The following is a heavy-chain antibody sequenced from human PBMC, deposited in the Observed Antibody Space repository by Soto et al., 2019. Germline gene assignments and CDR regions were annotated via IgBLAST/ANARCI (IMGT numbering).Heavy chain of an antibody. CDR1: ELTVSSNY. V-gene: IGHV3-53*01. CDR3: ARGAMAGNEVPGD. D-gene: IGHD1-1*01. Sequence: EVLLVESGGGLIQPGGSLRLSCTASELTVSSNYMIWVRQAPGKGLEWVSLIYSDGRTLYADSVKGRFTISRDNAKNSLHLDLRDLRANDTAVYYCARGAMAGNEVPGDWGQGTLVTVSS. J-gene: IGHJ1*01. CDR2: IYSDGRT.